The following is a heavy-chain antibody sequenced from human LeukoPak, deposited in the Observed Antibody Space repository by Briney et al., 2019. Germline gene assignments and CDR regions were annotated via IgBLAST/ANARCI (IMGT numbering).Heavy chain of an antibody. D-gene: IGHD6-13*01. J-gene: IGHJ6*02. Sequence: ASVKVSCKASGYTFTGYCMHWVRQAPGQGLEWMGWINPNSGGTNYAQKFQGRVTMTRDTSISTAYMELSRLRSDDTAVYYCAREKVYSSSWQYYYYYGMDVWGQGTTVTVSS. CDR2: INPNSGGT. CDR1: GYTFTGYC. V-gene: IGHV1-2*02. CDR3: AREKVYSSSWQYYYYYGMDV.